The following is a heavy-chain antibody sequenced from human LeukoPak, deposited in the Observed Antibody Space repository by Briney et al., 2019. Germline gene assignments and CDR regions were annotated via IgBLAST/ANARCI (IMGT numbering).Heavy chain of an antibody. CDR1: GFTFSSYW. J-gene: IGHJ4*02. Sequence: GGSLRLSCAASGFTFSSYWMSWVRQAPGKGLEWVSAISGSGGSTYYADSVKGRFTISRDNSKNTLYLQMNSLRAEDTAVYYCAKDLPITMIVVIITGFDYWGQGTLVTVSS. CDR2: ISGSGGST. CDR3: AKDLPITMIVVIITGFDY. V-gene: IGHV3-23*01. D-gene: IGHD3-22*01.